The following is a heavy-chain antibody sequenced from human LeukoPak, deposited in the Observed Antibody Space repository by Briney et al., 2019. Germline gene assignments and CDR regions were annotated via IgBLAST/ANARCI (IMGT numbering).Heavy chain of an antibody. J-gene: IGHJ6*03. CDR1: GGTFSSYA. CDR2: IIPIFGTA. Sequence: SVKVSCKASGGTFSSYAISWVRQAPGQGLEWMGGIIPIFGTAYYAQKFQGRVTITADESTSTAYMELSSLRSEDTAVYYCARVAARSYYYYYYMDVWGKGTTVTVSS. CDR3: ARVAARSYYYYYYMDV. D-gene: IGHD6-6*01. V-gene: IGHV1-69*01.